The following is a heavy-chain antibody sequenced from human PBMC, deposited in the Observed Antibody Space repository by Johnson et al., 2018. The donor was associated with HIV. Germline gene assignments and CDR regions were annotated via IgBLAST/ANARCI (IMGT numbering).Heavy chain of an antibody. CDR2: ISYDGSNK. V-gene: IGHV3-30*04. CDR3: AKDQYCGGDCYPNAFDI. D-gene: IGHD2-21*02. CDR1: GFTFSSYA. J-gene: IGHJ3*02. Sequence: QMLLVESGGGVVQPGRSLRLSCAASGFTFSSYAMHWVRQAPGKGLEWVAVISYDGSNKYYADSVTGRFTISRDNSKNTLYLQMNTLKAEDTAVYYCAKDQYCGGDCYPNAFDIWGQGTMVTVSS.